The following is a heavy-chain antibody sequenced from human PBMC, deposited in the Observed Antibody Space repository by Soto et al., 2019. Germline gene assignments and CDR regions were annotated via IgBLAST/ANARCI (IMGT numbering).Heavy chain of an antibody. V-gene: IGHV3-23*04. Sequence: VQLVESGGGLVQPGGSLRLSCAASGFTFSNYAASWVRQAPGKGLEWVSGVSNNGASTNYADSVRGRFTISRDNFNNTLYLQMNDLRAEDTAVYYCAKGSNYHIWWSDPWGQGALVTVSS. J-gene: IGHJ5*02. CDR1: GFTFSNYA. CDR2: VSNNGAST. CDR3: AKGSNYHIWWSDP. D-gene: IGHD4-4*01.